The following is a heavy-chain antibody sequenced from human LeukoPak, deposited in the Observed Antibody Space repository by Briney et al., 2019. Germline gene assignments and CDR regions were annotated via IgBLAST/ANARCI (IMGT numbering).Heavy chain of an antibody. J-gene: IGHJ3*02. D-gene: IGHD3-10*01. CDR2: IYYSGST. V-gene: IGHV4-59*12. CDR3: AREDGAYDAFDI. Sequence: SETLSLTCTVSGGSINSYYWSWIRQPPGKGLEWIGYIYYSGSTNCNPSLKSRVTISVDTSKNQFSLKLSSVTAADTAVYYCAREDGAYDAFDIWGQGTMVTVSS. CDR1: GGSINSYY.